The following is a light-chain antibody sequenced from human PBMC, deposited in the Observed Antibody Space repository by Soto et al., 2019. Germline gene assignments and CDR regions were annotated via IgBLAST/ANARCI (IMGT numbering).Light chain of an antibody. CDR3: QQYDSSPRT. CDR1: QSLSSRN. Sequence: EVALTQTPGTLSLSPGERATLSCRPSQSLSSRNLAWYQQKPGQAPRTIIYGVSSRATGIPDRFSGSWSGTDCTLTISRLEPEDVTVYYCQQYDSSPRTLCQGTKVDIK. J-gene: IGKJ1*01. V-gene: IGKV3-20*01. CDR2: GVS.